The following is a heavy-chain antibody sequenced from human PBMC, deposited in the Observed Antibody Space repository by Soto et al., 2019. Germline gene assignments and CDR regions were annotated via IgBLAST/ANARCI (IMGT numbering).Heavy chain of an antibody. CDR2: ISSSSSYI. J-gene: IGHJ4*02. CDR3: ARFGYTTEAH. Sequence: EVQLMASGGGLVKPGGSLRLSCAASGFTFSSYTMIWVRQAPGKGLEWVSSISSSSSYIYYADSVKGRFTISRDNAKNSLYLHMNSLRAEDTAVYYCARFGYTTEAHWGQGTLVTVSS. V-gene: IGHV3-21*01. D-gene: IGHD5-12*01. CDR1: GFTFSSYT.